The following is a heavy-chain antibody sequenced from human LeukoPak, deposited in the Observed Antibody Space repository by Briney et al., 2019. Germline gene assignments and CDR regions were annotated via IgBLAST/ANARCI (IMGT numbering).Heavy chain of an antibody. CDR1: GFTFDDYG. J-gene: IGHJ1*01. D-gene: IGHD2-21*02. V-gene: IGHV3-20*04. Sequence: PGGSLRLSCAASGFTFDDYGMSWVRQAPGKGLEWVSGINWNGGSTGYADSVKGRFTISRDNAKNSLYLQMNSLRAEEDTAVYYCARDRRGVVTAIPAEYLQHWGQGTLVTVSS. CDR3: ARDRRGVVTAIPAEYLQH. CDR2: INWNGGST.